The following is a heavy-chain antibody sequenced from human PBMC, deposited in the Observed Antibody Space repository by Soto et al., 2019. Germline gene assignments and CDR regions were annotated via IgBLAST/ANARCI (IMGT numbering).Heavy chain of an antibody. CDR3: ARDRASCSGRSRHSPPDCYYYLDE. V-gene: IGHV4-59*01. Sequence: QVQLQESGPGLVKPSETLSLTCTVSGVSISSSYWSWIRQPPGKGLEWIGYIYNSGSTNYNPSLKSRYTLDVDTYKNQYSLGLRSVTAADTAVYYCARDRASCSGRSRHSPPDCYYYLDEWGKGTAVTVS. J-gene: IGHJ6*03. CDR1: GVSISSSY. D-gene: IGHD2-15*01. CDR2: IYNSGST.